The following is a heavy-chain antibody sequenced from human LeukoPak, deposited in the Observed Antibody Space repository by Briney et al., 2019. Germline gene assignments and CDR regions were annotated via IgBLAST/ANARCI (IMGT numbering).Heavy chain of an antibody. Sequence: PGGSLRLSCAASGFTFSDYYMSWVRQAPGKGLEWISYISSRNSYTNYADSVKGRFTISRDNAKDSLYLQMNSLRAEDTAVYYCAREGSYIYGFDYWGQGTLVIVSS. CDR1: GFTFSDYY. CDR3: AREGSYIYGFDY. V-gene: IGHV3-11*06. J-gene: IGHJ4*02. D-gene: IGHD3-10*01. CDR2: ISSRNSYT.